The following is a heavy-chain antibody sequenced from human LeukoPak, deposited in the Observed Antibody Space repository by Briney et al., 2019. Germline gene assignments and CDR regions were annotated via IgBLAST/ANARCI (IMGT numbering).Heavy chain of an antibody. V-gene: IGHV4-61*02. CDR1: GGSISSGSYY. J-gene: IGHJ4*02. D-gene: IGHD6-19*01. Sequence: PSQTLSLTCTVSGGSISSGSYYWSWIRQPAGKGLEWIGRIYTSGSTNYNPSLKSRVTISVDTSKNQFSLKLSSVTAADTAVYYCAREIKWGAVALWGQGTLVTVSS. CDR3: AREIKWGAVAL. CDR2: IYTSGST.